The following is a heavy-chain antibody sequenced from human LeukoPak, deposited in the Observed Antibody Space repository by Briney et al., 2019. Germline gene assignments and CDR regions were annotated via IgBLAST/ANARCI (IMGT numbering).Heavy chain of an antibody. V-gene: IGHV4-31*03. CDR2: IYYSGST. J-gene: IGHJ4*02. CDR1: GGSISSGGYY. Sequence: SETLSLTCTVSGGSISSGGYYWSWIRQHPGKGLEWIGYIYYSGSTYYNPSLKSRVTISVDTSKNQFSLKLSSVTAAGTAVYYCARVSRATAGTTYYFDYWGQGTLVTVSS. D-gene: IGHD6-19*01. CDR3: ARVSRATAGTTYYFDY.